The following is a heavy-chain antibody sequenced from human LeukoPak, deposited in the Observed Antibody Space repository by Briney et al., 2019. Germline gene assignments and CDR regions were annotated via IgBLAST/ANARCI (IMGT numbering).Heavy chain of an antibody. CDR2: ISAYNGNT. CDR3: ARDRGDIVVVPAASDY. CDR1: GYTFTSYG. V-gene: IGHV1-18*01. J-gene: IGHJ4*02. Sequence: VASVKVSCKASGYTFTSYGISWVRQAPGQGLEWMGWISAYNGNTNYAQKLQGRVTMSTDTSTSTAYMELRSLRSDDTAVYYCARDRGDIVVVPAASDYWGQGTLVTVSS. D-gene: IGHD2-2*01.